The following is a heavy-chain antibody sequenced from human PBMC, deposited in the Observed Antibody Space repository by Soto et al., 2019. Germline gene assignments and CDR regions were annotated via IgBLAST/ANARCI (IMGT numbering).Heavy chain of an antibody. CDR2: INPSGGTT. CDR3: ARGPHIAVDHYKKYYFDY. Sequence: GASVKVSCKASGYTFTYNFMHWVRQAPGQGLEWMGIINPSGGTTRAAQKFQGRVTMTRDTSTSTVYMELSSLRSEDTAVYYCARGPHIAVDHYKKYYFDYWGQGTLVTVS. CDR1: GYTFTYNF. D-gene: IGHD2-15*01. J-gene: IGHJ4*02. V-gene: IGHV1-46*01.